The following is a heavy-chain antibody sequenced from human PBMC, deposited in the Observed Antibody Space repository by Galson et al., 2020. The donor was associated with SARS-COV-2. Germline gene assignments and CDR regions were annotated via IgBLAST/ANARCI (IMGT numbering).Heavy chain of an antibody. J-gene: IGHJ3*02. D-gene: IGHD6-13*01. V-gene: IGHV3-30*04. CDR3: AREGGSSWYGGDDAFDI. Sequence: GESLKISCAASGFTFSSYAMHWVRQAPGKGLEWVAVISYDGSNKYYADSVKGRFTISRDNAKNSLYLQMNSLRAEDTSVYYCAREGGSSWYGGDDAFDIGGQGTMVTVSS. CDR2: ISYDGSNK. CDR1: GFTFSSYA.